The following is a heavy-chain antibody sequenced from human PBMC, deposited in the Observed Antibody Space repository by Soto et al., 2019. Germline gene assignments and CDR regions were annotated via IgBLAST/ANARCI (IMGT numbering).Heavy chain of an antibody. J-gene: IGHJ4*02. V-gene: IGHV3-48*01. D-gene: IGHD5-18*01. CDR3: ARGLDGGYTYAYDN. CDR2: IHYTGSTN. Sequence: DVQLVESGGGLVQPGGSLRLSCAASGFTFRSYNMNWVRQAPGKGLEWIAYIHYTGSTNYNPSLKSRLTVSLDTSKNLFSLNLKSVTAADTAVYFCARGLDGGYTYAYDNWGQGTLVTVSS. CDR1: GFTFRSYN.